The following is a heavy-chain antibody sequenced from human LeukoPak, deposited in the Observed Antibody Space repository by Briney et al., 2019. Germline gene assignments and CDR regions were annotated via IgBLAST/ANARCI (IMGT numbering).Heavy chain of an antibody. V-gene: IGHV4-34*01. CDR2: INHSGST. J-gene: IGHJ6*02. Sequence: SETLSLTCAVYGGSFSGYYWSWIRQPPGKGLEWIGEINHSGSTNYNPSLKSRVTISVDTSKNQFSLKLSSVTAADTAVYYCASTWTVYYYGMDVWGQGTTVTVSS. CDR1: GGSFSGYY. CDR3: ASTWTVYYYGMDV. D-gene: IGHD3/OR15-3a*01.